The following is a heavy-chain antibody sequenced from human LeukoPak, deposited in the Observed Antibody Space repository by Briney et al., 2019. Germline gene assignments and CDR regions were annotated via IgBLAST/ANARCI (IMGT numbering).Heavy chain of an antibody. CDR1: GFTFSSYW. CDR2: IKQDGSEK. CDR3: AKDPYSNYPDAFDI. Sequence: GGSLRLSCAASGFTFSSYWMSWVRQAPGKGLEWVANIKQDGSEKYYVDSVKGRFTISRDNAKNSLYLQMNSLRAEDTAVYYCAKDPYSNYPDAFDIWGQGTMVTVSS. V-gene: IGHV3-7*03. D-gene: IGHD4-11*01. J-gene: IGHJ3*02.